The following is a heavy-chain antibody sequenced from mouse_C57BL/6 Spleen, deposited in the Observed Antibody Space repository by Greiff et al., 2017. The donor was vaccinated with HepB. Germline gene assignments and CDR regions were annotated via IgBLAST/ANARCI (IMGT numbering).Heavy chain of an antibody. J-gene: IGHJ2*01. V-gene: IGHV5-9-1*02. CDR2: ISSGGDYI. CDR3: TRDEGGYYSFDY. CDR1: GFTFSSYA. D-gene: IGHD2-3*01. Sequence: EVMLVESGEGLVKPGGSLKLSCAASGFTFSSYAMSWVRQTPEKRLEWVAYISSGGDYIYYADTVKGRFTISRDNARNTLYLQMSSLKSEDTAMYYCTRDEGGYYSFDYWGQGTTLTVSS.